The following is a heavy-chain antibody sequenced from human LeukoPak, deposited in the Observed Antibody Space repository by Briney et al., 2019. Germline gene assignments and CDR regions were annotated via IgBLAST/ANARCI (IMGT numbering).Heavy chain of an antibody. D-gene: IGHD3-10*01. CDR3: ARGSATFDY. CDR2: ISYDGSNK. J-gene: IGHJ4*02. Sequence: PGRSLRLSCAASGFTLSSYGMHWVRQAPGKGLEWVAVISYDGSNKYYADSVKGRFTISRDNSKNTLYLQMNSLRAEDTAVYYCARGSATFDYWGQGTLVTVSS. V-gene: IGHV3-30*03. CDR1: GFTLSSYG.